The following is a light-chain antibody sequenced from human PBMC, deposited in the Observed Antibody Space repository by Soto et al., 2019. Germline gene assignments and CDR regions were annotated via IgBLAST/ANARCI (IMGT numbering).Light chain of an antibody. J-gene: IGKJ1*01. CDR2: AAS. V-gene: IGKV1-6*01. CDR1: QDIRHD. Sequence: AIQMTQSPSSLSASVGDRVTITCRASQDIRHDLGWYQQRPGKAPKLLIYAASTLQSGVSSRFSGSGSGTDFTLTITSLQPDDFATYYCLQDYGYPRTFGQGTNVEVK. CDR3: LQDYGYPRT.